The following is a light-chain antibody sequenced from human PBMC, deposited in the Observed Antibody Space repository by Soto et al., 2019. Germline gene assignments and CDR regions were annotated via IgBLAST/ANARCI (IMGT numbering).Light chain of an antibody. V-gene: IGLV1-44*01. CDR2: SNN. CDR1: SSNIGSHT. CDR3: ATWDDRLNGRVV. J-gene: IGLJ2*01. Sequence: QSVLTQPPSASGTPGQRVTISCSGSSSNIGSHTVNWYQQLPGTAPKLLIYSNNLRPSGIPDRFSGSMSGTSASLAISGLQSEDEADYYCATWDDRLNGRVVFGGGTKVTVL.